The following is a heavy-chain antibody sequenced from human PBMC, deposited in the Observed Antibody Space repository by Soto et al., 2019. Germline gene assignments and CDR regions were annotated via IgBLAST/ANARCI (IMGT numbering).Heavy chain of an antibody. D-gene: IGHD3-9*01. V-gene: IGHV3-7*01. CDR3: ARYCKYYEIVSGRSDAFDI. Sequence: EVQLVESGGALVQPGGSLRLSCAASGFTFSTYWMSWVRQAPGKGLEWVANIKQDGSEKYYVDSVKGRFTISRDNAKNSLYLQMNSLRVEYTAVYYCARYCKYYEIVSGRSDAFDIWGQVTMVTVSS. CDR2: IKQDGSEK. J-gene: IGHJ3*02. CDR1: GFTFSTYW.